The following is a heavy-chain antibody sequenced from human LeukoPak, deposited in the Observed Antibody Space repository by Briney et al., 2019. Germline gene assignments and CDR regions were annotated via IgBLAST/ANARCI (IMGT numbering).Heavy chain of an antibody. V-gene: IGHV4-4*07. Sequence: SETLSLTCSVSGDSSSSYYWSWIRQAAGKGLEWIGRMHGSGYSTYNPSLESRVSMSVDTSKNQLFLNLSSVTAADTAVYFCAKDQVGVPAAIHYYGMDVWGQGTKVTVSS. D-gene: IGHD2-2*01. J-gene: IGHJ6*02. CDR3: AKDQVGVPAAIHYYGMDV. CDR2: MHGSGYS. CDR1: GDSSSSYY.